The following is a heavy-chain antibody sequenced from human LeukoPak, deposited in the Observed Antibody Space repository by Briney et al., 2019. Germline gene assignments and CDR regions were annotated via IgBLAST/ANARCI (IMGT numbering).Heavy chain of an antibody. CDR2: INSGGDTT. CDR3: ARLAGSVVGTSDFDY. J-gene: IGHJ4*02. V-gene: IGHV3-48*01. D-gene: IGHD6-19*01. Sequence: GGSVTLSCVASGFTFSSYSMKWVRQAPGKGPEWVSSINSGGDTTYYADSVKGRFTISRDKAKSSLYLQMNSLRAEDTAVYYCARLAGSVVGTSDFDYWGQGTLVTVSS. CDR1: GFTFSSYS.